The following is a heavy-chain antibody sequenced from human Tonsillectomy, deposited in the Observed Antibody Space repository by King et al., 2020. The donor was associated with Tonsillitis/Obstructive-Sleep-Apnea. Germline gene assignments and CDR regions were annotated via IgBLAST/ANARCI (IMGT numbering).Heavy chain of an antibody. D-gene: IGHD2-15*01. Sequence: VHLVESGAEVKKPGESLKISCKGSGYSFTSYWIGWVRQIPGKGLEWRGIIYPGASDTRYSPSFQGQVTISADKSIRTAYLQWSSLKASDTAMYYCARRLRSGGSYLIDYWGQGTLVTVSS. CDR3: ARRLRSGGSYLIDY. V-gene: IGHV5-51*01. J-gene: IGHJ4*02. CDR2: IYPGASDT. CDR1: GYSFTSYW.